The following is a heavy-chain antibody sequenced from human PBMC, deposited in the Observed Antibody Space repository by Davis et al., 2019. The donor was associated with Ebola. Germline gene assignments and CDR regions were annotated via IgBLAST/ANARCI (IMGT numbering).Heavy chain of an antibody. Sequence: PGGSLRLSCAASGFTFSSYGMHWVRQAPGKGLEWVAVIWYDGSNKYYADSVEGRFTISRDNSKNTLYLQMNSLRAEDTAVYYCARDPREGWGFVELDYWGQGTLVTVSS. CDR1: GFTFSSYG. J-gene: IGHJ4*02. CDR2: IWYDGSNK. V-gene: IGHV3-33*01. CDR3: ARDPREGWGFVELDY. D-gene: IGHD3-16*01.